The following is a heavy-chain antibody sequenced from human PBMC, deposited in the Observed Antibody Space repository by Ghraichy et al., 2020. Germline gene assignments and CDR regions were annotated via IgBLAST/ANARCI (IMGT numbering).Heavy chain of an antibody. J-gene: IGHJ4*02. CDR1: GFIFSNYF. V-gene: IGHV3-23*01. D-gene: IGHD5-18*01. Sequence: GGSLRLSCEGSGFIFSNYFMSWVRQAPGKGLQWVSAIIGSGSRTYYANSVKGRFTISRDNSNNTLFLEMHSLGAEDTAIYYCAGNGKNTALVLPSDCWGRGTLVTVSS. CDR2: IIGSGSRT. CDR3: AGNGKNTALVLPSDC.